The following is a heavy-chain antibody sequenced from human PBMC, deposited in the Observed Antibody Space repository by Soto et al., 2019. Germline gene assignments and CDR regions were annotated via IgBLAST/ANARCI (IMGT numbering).Heavy chain of an antibody. V-gene: IGHV4-59*01. CDR2: IYYSGET. CDR3: ARGQGVEFLKGSGMYV. CDR1: GDSISRYY. D-gene: IGHD3-10*01. J-gene: IGHJ6*02. Sequence: QVQLQESGPGLVKPSETLSLTCTVSGDSISRYYWSWIRLSPGKGLEWIGYIYYSGETNYNPSVQRRVSISVASTKNQFSLTLSSVTAAETAVYYWARGQGVEFLKGSGMYVWGQGTTVTVSS.